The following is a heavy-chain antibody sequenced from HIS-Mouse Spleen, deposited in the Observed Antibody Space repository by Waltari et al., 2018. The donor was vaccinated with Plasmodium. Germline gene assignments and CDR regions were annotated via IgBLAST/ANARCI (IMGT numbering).Heavy chain of an antibody. Sequence: QVQLQQWGAGLLKPSETLSLTCAVYGGPFSGYYWSWIRQPPGKGLGWIGEINHSGSTNYNPSLKSRVTISVDTSKNQFSLKLSSVTAADTAVYYCATSNDIWGQGTMVTVSS. J-gene: IGHJ3*02. CDR2: INHSGST. CDR1: GGPFSGYY. V-gene: IGHV4-34*01. CDR3: ATSNDI. D-gene: IGHD7-27*01.